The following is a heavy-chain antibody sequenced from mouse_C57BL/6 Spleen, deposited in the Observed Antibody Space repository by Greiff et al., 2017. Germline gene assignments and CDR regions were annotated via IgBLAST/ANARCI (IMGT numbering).Heavy chain of an antibody. CDR3: AKGITTVVAHYFDY. CDR1: GYTFTDYN. CDR2: INPNNGGT. J-gene: IGHJ2*01. Sequence: EVQLQQSGPELVKPGASVKMSCKASGYTFTDYNMHWVKQSHGKSLEWIGYINPNNGGTSYNQKFKGKATLTVDKSSSTAYMELNSLTSEDSAVYYCAKGITTVVAHYFDYWGQGTTLTVSS. V-gene: IGHV1-22*01. D-gene: IGHD1-1*01.